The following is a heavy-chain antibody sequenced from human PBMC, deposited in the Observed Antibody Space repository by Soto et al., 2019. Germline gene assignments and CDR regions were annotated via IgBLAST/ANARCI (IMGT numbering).Heavy chain of an antibody. D-gene: IGHD2-21*02. J-gene: IGHJ6*02. CDR2: INADDGNT. CDR1: GYTFTSYA. Sequence: GASVKVSCKASGYTFTSYAIHWVRQAPGQRLEWMGWINADDGNTKYSQKFQGRVTITRDTSASTAYMELSSLRSEDTAVYYCASAYCGGDCSNYYYGMDVWGQGTTVTVSS. V-gene: IGHV1-3*01. CDR3: ASAYCGGDCSNYYYGMDV.